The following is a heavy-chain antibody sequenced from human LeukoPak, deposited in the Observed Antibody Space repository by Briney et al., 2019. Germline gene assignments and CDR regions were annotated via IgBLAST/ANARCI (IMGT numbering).Heavy chain of an antibody. CDR2: IYSGGST. J-gene: IGHJ3*02. Sequence: PGGSLRLSCAASGFTFSSYWMHWVRQAPGKGLEWVSVIYSGGSTYYADSVKGRFTISRDNSKNTLYLQMNSLRAEDTAVYYCARDHPTVTHDAFDIWGQGTMVTVSS. V-gene: IGHV3-66*01. CDR3: ARDHPTVTHDAFDI. D-gene: IGHD4-17*01. CDR1: GFTFSSYW.